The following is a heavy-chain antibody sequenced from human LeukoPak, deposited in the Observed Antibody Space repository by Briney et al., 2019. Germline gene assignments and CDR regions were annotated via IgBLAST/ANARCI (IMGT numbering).Heavy chain of an antibody. D-gene: IGHD3-10*01. CDR1: GFTFSTYW. Sequence: PGGFLRLSCAASGFTFSTYWMSWVRQAPGKGLEWVANIKEDESEKYYVDSVKGRFTISRDNAQNSLNLQMNSLRPEDTAMYYCARVRTTGSYYGMDVWGQGTTVTVSS. V-gene: IGHV3-7*01. J-gene: IGHJ6*02. CDR2: IKEDESEK. CDR3: ARVRTTGSYYGMDV.